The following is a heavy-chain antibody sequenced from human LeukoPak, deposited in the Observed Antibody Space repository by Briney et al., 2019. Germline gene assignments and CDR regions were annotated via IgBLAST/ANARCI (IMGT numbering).Heavy chain of an antibody. J-gene: IGHJ4*02. V-gene: IGHV4-30-2*01. Sequence: SQTLSLTCAVSGGSISSGGYSWSWMRQPPGKGLEWIGYIYHSGSTYYNPSLKSRVTISVDRSKNQFSLKLSSVTAADTAVYYCARGITTPFDYWGQGTLVTVSS. D-gene: IGHD2-15*01. CDR2: IYHSGST. CDR3: ARGITTPFDY. CDR1: GGSISSGGYS.